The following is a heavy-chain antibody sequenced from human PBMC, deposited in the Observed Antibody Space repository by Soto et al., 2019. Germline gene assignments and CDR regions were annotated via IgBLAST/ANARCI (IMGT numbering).Heavy chain of an antibody. J-gene: IGHJ4*01. D-gene: IGHD4-17*01. CDR3: ARDVDADFRTDFDY. V-gene: IGHV3-11*01. Sequence: PGGSVRLACAAPGFTCSDDYIHWIRRAPGKGLEWISYISGNGEIIQYADSARGRFTISRDNAENSVDLEMDSLRAEDTALYYCARDVDADFRTDFDYWGRGTLVIVSS. CDR1: GFTCSDDY. CDR2: ISGNGEII.